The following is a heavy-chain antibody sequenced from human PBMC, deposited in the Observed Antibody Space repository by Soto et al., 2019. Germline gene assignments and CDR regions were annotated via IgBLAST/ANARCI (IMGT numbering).Heavy chain of an antibody. J-gene: IGHJ6*03. CDR2: IYYSGST. D-gene: IGHD4-17*01. Sequence: SETLSLTCTVSGGSISSSSYYWCWIRHPPGKGLDWIGSIYYSGSTYYNPSLKSRVTIPVDTSKNQFSLKLSSVTASDTAVYYCARPTTVTTDYYYYYMDVWGKGTTVTVSS. CDR1: GGSISSSSYY. V-gene: IGHV4-39*01. CDR3: ARPTTVTTDYYYYYMDV.